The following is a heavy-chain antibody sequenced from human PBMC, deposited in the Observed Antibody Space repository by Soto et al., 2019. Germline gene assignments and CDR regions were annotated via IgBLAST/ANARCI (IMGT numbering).Heavy chain of an antibody. V-gene: IGHV4-59*01. CDR3: ARGRRYNYGYDGLDV. Sequence: QGQLQEAGPGLVKPPETLSLICTVSGGSISSYNWNWIRQPPGKGLEWLGHIYNSGSTNYSPSLKSRVTISVDTSKNQFSLNLTSVTAAATAVYYCARGRRYNYGYDGLDVWGQGTTVTV. CDR1: GGSISSYN. D-gene: IGHD5-18*01. J-gene: IGHJ6*02. CDR2: IYNSGST.